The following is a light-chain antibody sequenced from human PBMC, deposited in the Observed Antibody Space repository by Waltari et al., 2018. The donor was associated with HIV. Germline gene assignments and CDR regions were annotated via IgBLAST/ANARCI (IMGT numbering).Light chain of an antibody. Sequence: QSVLTQPPSASAAPGQKVTLSSPGSTPNIGKTSVSWYQQRPEAAPKLIIYDNNKRPSGVPDRFSGSKSATSATLAITGLQTGDEADYYCGTWDSSVSAGVFGGGTKLTVL. CDR3: GTWDSSVSAGV. CDR2: DNN. J-gene: IGLJ2*01. CDR1: TPNIGKTS. V-gene: IGLV1-51*01.